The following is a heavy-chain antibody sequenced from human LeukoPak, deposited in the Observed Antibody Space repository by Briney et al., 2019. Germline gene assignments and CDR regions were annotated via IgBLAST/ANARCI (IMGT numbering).Heavy chain of an antibody. V-gene: IGHV3-48*01. J-gene: IGHJ4*02. CDR2: ISSSSSTI. Sequence: GGSLRLSCAASGFTFSSYAMSWVRQAPGKGLEWVSYISSSSSTIYYADSVKGRFTISRDNAKNSLYLQMNSLRAEDTAVYYCASRKWDFEDYWGQGTLVTVSS. CDR1: GFTFSSYA. CDR3: ASRKWDFEDY. D-gene: IGHD1-26*01.